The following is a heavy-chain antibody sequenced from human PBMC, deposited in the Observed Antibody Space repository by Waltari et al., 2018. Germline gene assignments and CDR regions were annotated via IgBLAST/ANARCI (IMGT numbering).Heavy chain of an antibody. CDR3: AKAIPQSGSPGRDV. Sequence: QVQVVQSGAEVKKPGASVKVSCKASGYTFTGYYMPWVRQAPGQGLEWMGWINPNTGDTSSAQKFQGRVTMTRDTSISTAYMELSSLRSDDTAVYYCAKAIPQSGSPGRDVWGQGTTVIVSS. V-gene: IGHV1-2*02. CDR2: INPNTGDT. D-gene: IGHD3-10*01. CDR1: GYTFTGYY. J-gene: IGHJ6*02.